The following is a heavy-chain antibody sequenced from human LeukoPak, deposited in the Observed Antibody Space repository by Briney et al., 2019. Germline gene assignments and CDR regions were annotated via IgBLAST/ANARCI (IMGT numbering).Heavy chain of an antibody. CDR3: AKDCSGWSVDP. J-gene: IGHJ5*02. CDR2: INSGGTPI. Sequence: PGGSLRLSCAASGFTFSSYSMNWVRQAPGKGLEWVSYINSGGTPIYYADSVKGRFTVSRDNVKNSVYLQMNSLRAEDTAVYYCAKDCSGWSVDPWGQGTLVTVSS. CDR1: GFTFSSYS. V-gene: IGHV3-48*04. D-gene: IGHD6-19*01.